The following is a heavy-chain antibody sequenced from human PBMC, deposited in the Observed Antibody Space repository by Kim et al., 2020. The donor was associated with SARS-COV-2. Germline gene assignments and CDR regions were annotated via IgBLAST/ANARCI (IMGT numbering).Heavy chain of an antibody. CDR3: ATEAVNYPYYDFWSGYYNFDY. D-gene: IGHD3-3*01. CDR2: FDPEDGET. Sequence: ASVKVSCKVSGYTLTELSMHWVRQAPGKGLEWMGGFDPEDGETIYAQKFQGRVTMTEDTSTDTAYMELSSLRSEDTAVYYCATEAVNYPYYDFWSGYYNFDYWGQGTLV. J-gene: IGHJ4*02. CDR1: GYTLTELS. V-gene: IGHV1-24*01.